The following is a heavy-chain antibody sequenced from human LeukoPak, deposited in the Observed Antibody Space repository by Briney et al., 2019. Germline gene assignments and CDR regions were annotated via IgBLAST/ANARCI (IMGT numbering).Heavy chain of an antibody. D-gene: IGHD3-16*01. CDR2: ISGSGYYT. Sequence: PGGSLRLSCEASGFTFGSFAMSWVRQAPGKGLEWVSGISGSGYYTYYADSVKGRFTISRDNSKNTLYIELNNLRAEDMALYFCAKDGSWGDYQFYFYMDVWGKGTTVTVSS. V-gene: IGHV3-23*01. J-gene: IGHJ6*03. CDR1: GFTFGSFA. CDR3: AKDGSWGDYQFYFYMDV.